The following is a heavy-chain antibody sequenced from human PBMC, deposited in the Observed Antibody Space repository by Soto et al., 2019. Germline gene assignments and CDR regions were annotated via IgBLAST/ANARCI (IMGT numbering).Heavy chain of an antibody. V-gene: IGHV4-59*08. Sequence: PSETPSLTCTVSGGSISSYYWSWIRQPPGKGLEWIGYIYYSGSTNYNPSLKSRVTISVDTSKNQFSLKLSSVTAAYTVVYYCAYARSAVSGYYYMDVWGKRTTVTGSS. D-gene: IGHD2-2*01. CDR2: IYYSGST. CDR1: GGSISSYY. J-gene: IGHJ6*03. CDR3: AYARSAVSGYYYMDV.